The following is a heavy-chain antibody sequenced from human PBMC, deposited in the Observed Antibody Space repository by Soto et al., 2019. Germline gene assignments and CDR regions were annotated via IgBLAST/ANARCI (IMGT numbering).Heavy chain of an antibody. V-gene: IGHV1-8*02. D-gene: IGHD3-10*01. CDR2: MNPNSGNT. CDR1: GYTFNNYD. CDR3: TRAYGAETFDC. J-gene: IGHJ5*01. Sequence: GASVKVSCKASGYTFNNYDIHWVRQAPGHGLEWMGWMNPNSGNTGYAQNFRGRVTMTQNTAIGTAYMELSSLRSDDTATYSCTRAYGAETFDCWGQGTRVTVSS.